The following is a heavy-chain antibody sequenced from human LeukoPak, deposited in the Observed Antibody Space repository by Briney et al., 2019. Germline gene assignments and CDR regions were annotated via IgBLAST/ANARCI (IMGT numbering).Heavy chain of an antibody. J-gene: IGHJ4*02. CDR1: GCTFSSYG. D-gene: IGHD6-13*01. CDR3: AKGTAAGLDY. Sequence: PGGSLRLSCAASGCTFSSYGMHWVRQAPGKGLEWVAVISYDGSNKYYADSVKGRFTISRDNSKNTLYLQMNSLRAEDTAVYYCAKGTAAGLDYWGQGTLVTVSS. V-gene: IGHV3-30*18. CDR2: ISYDGSNK.